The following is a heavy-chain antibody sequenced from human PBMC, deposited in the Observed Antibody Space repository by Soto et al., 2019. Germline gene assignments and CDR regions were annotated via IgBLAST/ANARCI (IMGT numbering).Heavy chain of an antibody. Sequence: GGSMRLSCTASVFTFSSHAMTWVRQAPGKGLEWVSGLSDSGDSIYYADSVKGRFTIYRDNSMNTLYLQMNTLRVEDTAVYYCAKVSSSWYAGFFDLWGQGTLVTVSS. J-gene: IGHJ4*02. D-gene: IGHD6-13*01. V-gene: IGHV3-23*01. CDR2: LSDSGDSI. CDR1: VFTFSSHA. CDR3: AKVSSSWYAGFFDL.